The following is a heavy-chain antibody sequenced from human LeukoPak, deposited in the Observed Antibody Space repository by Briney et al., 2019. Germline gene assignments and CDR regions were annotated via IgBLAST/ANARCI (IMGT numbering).Heavy chain of an antibody. CDR2: IYYSGST. CDR1: QFTFSHYN. Sequence: PGGSLRLSCAASQFTFSHYNMNWIRQPPGKGLEWIGYIYYSGSTNYNPSLKSRVTISVDTSKNQFSLKLSSVTAADTAVYYCASTQVGANYYWGQGTLVTVSS. J-gene: IGHJ4*02. CDR3: ASTQVGANYY. V-gene: IGHV4-59*01. D-gene: IGHD1-26*01.